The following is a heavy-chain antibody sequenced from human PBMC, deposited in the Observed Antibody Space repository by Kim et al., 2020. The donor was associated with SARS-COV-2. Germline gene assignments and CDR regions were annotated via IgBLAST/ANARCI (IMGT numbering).Heavy chain of an antibody. CDR2: IYYSGST. Sequence: SETLSLTCTVSGGSISSSSYYWGWIRQPPGKGLEWIGSIYYSGSTYYNPSLKSRVTISVDTSKNQFSLKLSSVTAADTAVYYCASLGGFFYYDSSGYMGNFDYWGQGTLVTVSS. CDR3: ASLGGFFYYDSSGYMGNFDY. CDR1: GGSISSSSYY. V-gene: IGHV4-39*01. J-gene: IGHJ4*02. D-gene: IGHD3-22*01.